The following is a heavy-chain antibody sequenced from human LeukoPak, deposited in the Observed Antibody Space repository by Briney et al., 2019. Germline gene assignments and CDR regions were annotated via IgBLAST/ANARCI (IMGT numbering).Heavy chain of an antibody. CDR2: IYSGGGT. J-gene: IGHJ4*02. V-gene: IGHV3-53*01. D-gene: IGHD6-13*01. Sequence: TGGSLRLSCAASGFTVSSNYMSWVRQAPGKGLEWVSVIYSGGGTYSADSVKGRFTISRDNSKNTLYLQMNSLRAEDTAVYYCARGPGYSSSWYYFDYWGQGTLVTVSS. CDR3: ARGPGYSSSWYYFDY. CDR1: GFTVSSNY.